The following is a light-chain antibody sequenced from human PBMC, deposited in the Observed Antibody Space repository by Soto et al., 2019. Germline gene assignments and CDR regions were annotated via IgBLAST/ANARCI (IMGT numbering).Light chain of an antibody. CDR2: GAS. CDR3: QQYGSPALT. CDR1: QSVGNN. V-gene: IGKV3-20*01. Sequence: IVVTKSPAALSVSPGERTTLPCRASQSVGNNLAWYQQKPGQAPRLLIYGASSRPTGIPDRFSGSGSGTDFTLTISRLEPEDFAGYYCQQYGSPALTFGGGTKLDIK. J-gene: IGKJ4*01.